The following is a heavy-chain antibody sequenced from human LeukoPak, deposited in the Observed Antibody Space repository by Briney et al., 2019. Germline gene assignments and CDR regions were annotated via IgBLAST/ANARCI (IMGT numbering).Heavy chain of an antibody. D-gene: IGHD3-10*01. Sequence: ASVKVSCKVSGYTLTELSMHWVRQAPGKGLEWMGGFYPEDGETIYAQKFQGRVTMTEDTSTDTAYMELSSLRSEDTAVYYCATRMYSSGSYSYYFDYWGQGTLVTVSS. CDR1: GYTLTELS. CDR2: FYPEDGET. V-gene: IGHV1-24*01. CDR3: ATRMYSSGSYSYYFDY. J-gene: IGHJ4*02.